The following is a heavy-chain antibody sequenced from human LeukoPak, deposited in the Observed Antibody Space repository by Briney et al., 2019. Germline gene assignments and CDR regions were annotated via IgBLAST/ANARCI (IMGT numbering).Heavy chain of an antibody. Sequence: GASVKVSCEASGYTFTGYYMHWVRQAPGQGLEWMGWINPNSGGTNYAQRFQGRVTMTRDTSISTAYMELSRLRSDDTAVYYCASYTDTAMVSTKDYWGQGTLVTVSS. CDR1: GYTFTGYY. CDR3: ASYTDTAMVSTKDY. D-gene: IGHD5-18*01. CDR2: INPNSGGT. J-gene: IGHJ4*02. V-gene: IGHV1-2*02.